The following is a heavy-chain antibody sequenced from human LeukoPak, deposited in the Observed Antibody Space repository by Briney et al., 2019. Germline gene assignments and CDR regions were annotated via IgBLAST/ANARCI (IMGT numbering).Heavy chain of an antibody. J-gene: IGHJ4*02. CDR2: ISYDGSNK. Sequence: GGSLRLSCAASGFTFSSYGMHWVRLAPGKGLEWVAVISYDGSNKYYADSVKGRFTISRDNSKNTLCLQMNSLRAEDTAVYDCAKEQEDLTIYPDYWGQGTLVTVSS. V-gene: IGHV3-30*18. CDR1: GFTFSSYG. D-gene: IGHD3-9*01. CDR3: AKEQEDLTIYPDY.